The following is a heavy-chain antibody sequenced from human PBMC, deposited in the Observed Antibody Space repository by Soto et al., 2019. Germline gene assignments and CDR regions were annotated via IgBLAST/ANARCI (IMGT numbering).Heavy chain of an antibody. CDR2: ISYDGSNK. J-gene: IGHJ4*02. CDR3: ATRTKEWEPDFDY. V-gene: IGHV3-30*03. CDR1: GFTFSSYG. D-gene: IGHD1-26*01. Sequence: QVQLVESGGGVVQPGRSLRLSCAASGFTFSSYGMHWVRQAPGKGLEWVAVISYDGSNKYYADSVKGRFTISRDNSKNTLYLQMNSLRAEDTAVYYCATRTKEWEPDFDYWGQGTLVTVSS.